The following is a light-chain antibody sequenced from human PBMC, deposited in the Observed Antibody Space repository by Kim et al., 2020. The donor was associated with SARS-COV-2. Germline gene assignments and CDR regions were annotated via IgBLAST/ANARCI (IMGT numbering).Light chain of an antibody. J-gene: IGKJ4*01. Sequence: EIVLTQFPATLSLSPGERATLSCRASQSVSSWLAWYQQKPGQAPRLLIHDASNRATGVPARFSGSGSGTDFTLTISSLEPEDFALYYCQQRRNWPLTFGGGTKVDIK. CDR2: DAS. CDR1: QSVSSW. CDR3: QQRRNWPLT. V-gene: IGKV3-11*01.